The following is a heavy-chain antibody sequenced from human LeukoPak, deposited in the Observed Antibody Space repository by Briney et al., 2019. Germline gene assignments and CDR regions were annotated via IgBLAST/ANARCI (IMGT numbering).Heavy chain of an antibody. CDR3: ARAGARSYYDFWSGHNWFDP. D-gene: IGHD3-3*01. Sequence: KPSETLSLTCTVSGGSISSGGYYWSWIRQHPGKGLEWIGYIYYSGSTYHNPSLKSRVTISVDTSKNQFSLKLSSVTAADTAVYYCARAGARSYYDFWSGHNWFDPWGQGTLVTVSS. V-gene: IGHV4-31*03. CDR1: GGSISSGGYY. CDR2: IYYSGST. J-gene: IGHJ5*02.